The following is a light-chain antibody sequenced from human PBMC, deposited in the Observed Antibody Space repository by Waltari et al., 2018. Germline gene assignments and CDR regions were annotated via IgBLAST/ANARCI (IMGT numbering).Light chain of an antibody. CDR1: QSISSR. V-gene: IGKV1-5*01. Sequence: DIQMTQSPSSLSASVGDRVTITCRASQSISSRLAWYQQKPGKAPKLLIYDASSWETGGPSRFSGSGSGTEFTLTLSRLQPDDCATYYCQQYKSYWTFGQGTKVEIK. CDR3: QQYKSYWT. J-gene: IGKJ1*01. CDR2: DAS.